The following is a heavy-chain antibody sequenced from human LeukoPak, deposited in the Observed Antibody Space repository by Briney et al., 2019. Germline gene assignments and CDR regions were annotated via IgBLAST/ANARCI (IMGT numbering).Heavy chain of an antibody. D-gene: IGHD1-26*01. CDR3: ARGGSGSYPYYHYYYMDV. Sequence: SQTRSLTCTVSGGSLSRVGYCWSWIRQHPGKGLEWIGYIFYSGSTYYNPSLKSRVTISVDTSENQFSLKLSSVTAADTAVYYCARGGSGSYPYYHYYYMDVWGKGTTVTVSS. CDR1: GGSLSRVGYC. CDR2: IFYSGST. J-gene: IGHJ6*03. V-gene: IGHV4-31*03.